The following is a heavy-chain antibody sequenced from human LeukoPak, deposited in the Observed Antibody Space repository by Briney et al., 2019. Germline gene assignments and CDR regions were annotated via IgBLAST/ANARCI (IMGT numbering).Heavy chain of an antibody. J-gene: IGHJ3*02. CDR3: ARDDGAALDI. Sequence: GASVKVSCKASGYTFTSYYLHWVRQAPGQGLEWMGIINPGGGSTNYAQKLQGRVTMTRDTSTSTVYMELRSLRSEDTAVYYCARDDGAALDIWGQGTMVTVSS. D-gene: IGHD3-16*01. CDR2: INPGGGST. V-gene: IGHV1-46*01. CDR1: GYTFTSYY.